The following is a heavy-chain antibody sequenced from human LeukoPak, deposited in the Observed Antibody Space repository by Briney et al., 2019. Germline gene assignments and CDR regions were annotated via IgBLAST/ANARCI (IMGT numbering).Heavy chain of an antibody. D-gene: IGHD1-1*01. Sequence: GGSLRLSCAASGFTFSSYSMSWVRQAPGKGLEWVSSISSSSSYTYYADSVKGRFTISRDNAKNTLYLQMNSLRAEDTAVYYCAKVYVGNEYYFDYWGQGTMVTVSS. V-gene: IGHV3-21*04. CDR2: ISSSSSYT. CDR1: GFTFSSYS. CDR3: AKVYVGNEYYFDY. J-gene: IGHJ4*02.